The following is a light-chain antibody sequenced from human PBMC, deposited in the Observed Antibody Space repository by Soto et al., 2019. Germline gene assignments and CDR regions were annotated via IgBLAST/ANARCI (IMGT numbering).Light chain of an antibody. V-gene: IGLV2-11*01. CDR2: NVN. CDR1: SSDVGSYDY. CDR3: QSYDNTLSARYV. Sequence: QSALIQPPSVSGSPGQSVTISCTGTSSDVGSYDYVSWYQQHPGTVPKPMIYNVNTQPSGVPDRFSGSKSGTSASLAITGLQAEDEGDYYCQSYDNTLSARYVFGTGTKLTVL. J-gene: IGLJ1*01.